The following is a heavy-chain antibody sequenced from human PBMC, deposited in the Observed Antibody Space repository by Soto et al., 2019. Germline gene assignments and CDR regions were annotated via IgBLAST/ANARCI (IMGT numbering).Heavy chain of an antibody. D-gene: IGHD5-12*01. CDR1: GGSFSGYY. Sequence: QVQLQQWGAGLLKPSETLSLTCTVYGGSFSGYYWSWIRQPPGKGLEWIGEINHSGSTNYNPSLESRVTISVDTSKXQFSLRLGSVTDADTAVYYCAEGDLRDGYHWGLDYWGQGNLVTVSS. CDR2: INHSGST. J-gene: IGHJ4*02. V-gene: IGHV4-34*02. CDR3: AEGDLRDGYHWGLDY.